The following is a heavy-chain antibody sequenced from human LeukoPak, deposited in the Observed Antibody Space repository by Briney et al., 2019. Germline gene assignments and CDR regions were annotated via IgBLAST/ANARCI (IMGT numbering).Heavy chain of an antibody. CDR2: IYYSGST. D-gene: IGHD1-26*01. Sequence: PSETLSLTCTVSGGSIRSGGYDGSWIRQHPGKGLEWIGYIYYSGSTYYNPSLKSRVTISVDTSKNQFSLKLSSVTAADTAVYYCARLEWEQEKNGFDFWRQGTLVTVSS. V-gene: IGHV4-31*03. CDR3: ARLEWEQEKNGFDF. CDR1: GGSIRSGGYD. J-gene: IGHJ4*02.